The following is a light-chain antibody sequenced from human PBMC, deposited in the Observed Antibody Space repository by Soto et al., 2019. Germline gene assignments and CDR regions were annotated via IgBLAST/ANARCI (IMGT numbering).Light chain of an antibody. CDR1: QSVSSN. Sequence: EIVMTQSPATLSVSPGGRATLSCRASQSVSSNLAWYQQKPGQAPRLLIYGASTRATGIPARFSGSGSGTEFTRNISSVQSEVCAVYYCQQYNNMPAITFGLVTKLEFK. CDR3: QQYNNMPAIT. J-gene: IGKJ2*01. V-gene: IGKV3-15*01. CDR2: GAS.